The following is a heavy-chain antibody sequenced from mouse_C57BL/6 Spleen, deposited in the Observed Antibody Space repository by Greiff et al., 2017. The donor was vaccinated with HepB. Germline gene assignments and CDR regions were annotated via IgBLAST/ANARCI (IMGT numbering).Heavy chain of an antibody. J-gene: IGHJ2*01. V-gene: IGHV1-82*01. CDR3: ARGGNYLDY. CDR2: IYPGDGDT. Sequence: VQRVESGPELVKPGASVKISCKASGYAFSSSWMNWVKQRPGKGLEWIGRIYPGDGDTNYNGKFKGKATLTADKSSSTAYMQLSSLTSEDSAVYFCARGGNYLDYWGQGTTLTVSS. CDR1: GYAFSSSW.